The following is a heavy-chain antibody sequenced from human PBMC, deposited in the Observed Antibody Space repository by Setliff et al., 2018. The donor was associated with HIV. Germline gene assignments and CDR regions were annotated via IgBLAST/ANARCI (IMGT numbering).Heavy chain of an antibody. CDR2: ISSSSSTI. Sequence: PGGSLRLSCAASGFTFSSYSMNWVRQAPGKGLEWVSYISSSSSTIYYADSVKGRFTISRDNAKNSLYLQMNSLKTEDTAMYYCTPIHNYTDHCPDSWGQGTLVTVSS. CDR1: GFTFSSYS. V-gene: IGHV3-48*01. CDR3: TPIHNYTDHCPDS. J-gene: IGHJ5*01. D-gene: IGHD2-21*02.